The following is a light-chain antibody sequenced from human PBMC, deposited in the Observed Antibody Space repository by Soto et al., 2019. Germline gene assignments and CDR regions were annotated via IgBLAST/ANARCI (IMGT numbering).Light chain of an antibody. J-gene: IGKJ2*01. CDR1: QSVSSN. Sequence: EIVMTQSPATLSVSPGERATLSCRASQSVSSNLAWYQQKPGQAPRLLIYGASTRATGIPARFSGSGSGTEFTLTISSLQSEDFAVYYCQQRSDRPPVTFGQGTRLELK. V-gene: IGKV3-15*01. CDR3: QQRSDRPPVT. CDR2: GAS.